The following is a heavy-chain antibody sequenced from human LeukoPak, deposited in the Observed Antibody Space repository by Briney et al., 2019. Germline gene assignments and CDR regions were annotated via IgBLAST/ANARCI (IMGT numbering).Heavy chain of an antibody. CDR1: GGSFSGYY. Sequence: PSETLSLTCAVYGGSFSGYYWSWIRQPPGKGLEWIGEINHSGSTNYNPSLKSRVTISVDTSKNQFSLKLSSVTAADTAVYYCARDSGRYCSSTSCYPAWGQGTMVTVSS. CDR2: INHSGST. J-gene: IGHJ3*01. V-gene: IGHV4-34*09. D-gene: IGHD2-2*01. CDR3: ARDSGRYCSSTSCYPA.